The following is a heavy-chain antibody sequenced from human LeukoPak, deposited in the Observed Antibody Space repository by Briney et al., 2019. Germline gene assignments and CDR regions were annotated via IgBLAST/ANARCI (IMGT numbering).Heavy chain of an antibody. V-gene: IGHV3-30*03. D-gene: IGHD3-10*01. CDR1: GFTFSNYG. Sequence: GGSLRLSCAASGFTFSNYGMHWVRQAPGKGLEWVALISYDGGNKYYADSVKGRFTISRDNSKNTLYLQMISLRAEDTAVYYCATYGSVSYFAYWGQGTLVTVSS. J-gene: IGHJ4*02. CDR3: ATYGSVSYFAY. CDR2: ISYDGGNK.